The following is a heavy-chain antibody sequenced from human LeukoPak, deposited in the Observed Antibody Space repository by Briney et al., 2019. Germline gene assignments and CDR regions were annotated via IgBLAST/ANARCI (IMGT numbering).Heavy chain of an antibody. V-gene: IGHV4-59*12. CDR1: GRSISSYY. CDR3: ARGRSRDGYNFIPYYYYGMDV. CDR2: IYYSGST. Sequence: SETLSLPCTVSGRSISSYYWSWIRQPPGKGREGSGYIYYSGSTYYNPSLKSRVTISVDTSKNQFSLRLGSVTAADTAGYYCARGRSRDGYNFIPYYYYGMDVWGQGTTVTVPS. J-gene: IGHJ6*02. D-gene: IGHD5-12*01.